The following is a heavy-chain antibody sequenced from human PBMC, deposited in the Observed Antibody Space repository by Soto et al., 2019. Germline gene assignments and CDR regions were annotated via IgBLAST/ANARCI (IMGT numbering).Heavy chain of an antibody. D-gene: IGHD4-17*01. CDR1: GGSISSYY. CDR2: IYYSGST. Sequence: SETLSLTCTVSGGSISSYYWSWFRQPPGKGLEWIGYIYYSGSTNYNPSLNSRVTISVDTSKNQFSLKLSSVTAADTAVYYCARMYGDYVAPDYWGQGTLVTVSS. V-gene: IGHV4-59*01. J-gene: IGHJ4*02. CDR3: ARMYGDYVAPDY.